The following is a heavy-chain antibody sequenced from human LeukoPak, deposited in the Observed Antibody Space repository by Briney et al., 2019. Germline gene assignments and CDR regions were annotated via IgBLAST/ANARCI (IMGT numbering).Heavy chain of an antibody. J-gene: IGHJ5*02. D-gene: IGHD1-26*01. CDR3: ARDGSSQHTALHNWVGP. Sequence: ASVKVSCKASGYTFTGYYMHWVRQAPGQGLEWMGWINPSGGSTSYAQKFQGRVTMTRDTSTSTVYMELSSLTSEDTAVYYCARDGSSQHTALHNWVGPWGQGTLVTVSS. CDR2: INPSGGST. CDR1: GYTFTGYY. V-gene: IGHV1-46*01.